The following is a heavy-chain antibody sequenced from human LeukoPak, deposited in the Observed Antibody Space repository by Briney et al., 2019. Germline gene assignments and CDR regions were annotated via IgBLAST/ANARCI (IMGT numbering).Heavy chain of an antibody. CDR1: GFTFDDYA. CDR3: AKDAYYDILTGVHWFDP. D-gene: IGHD3-9*01. V-gene: IGHV3-9*01. Sequence: PGGPLRLSCAASGFTFDDYAMHWVRQAPGKGLEWVSGISWNSGSIGYADSVKGRFTISRDNAKNSLYLQMNSLRAEDTALYYCAKDAYYDILTGVHWFDPWGQGTLVTVSS. J-gene: IGHJ5*02. CDR2: ISWNSGSI.